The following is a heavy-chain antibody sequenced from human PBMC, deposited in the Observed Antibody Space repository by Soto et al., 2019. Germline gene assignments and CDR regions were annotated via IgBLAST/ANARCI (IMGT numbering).Heavy chain of an antibody. Sequence: QVQLVESGGGVVQPGRSLRLSCAASGFTFSSYGMHWVRQAPGKGLEWVAVISYDGSNKYYADSVKGRFTISRDNSKNTLYLQMNNLRAEDTAVYYCAKDLRNYYDSSGLDYWGQGTLVTVSS. CDR3: AKDLRNYYDSSGLDY. D-gene: IGHD3-22*01. V-gene: IGHV3-30*18. CDR2: ISYDGSNK. J-gene: IGHJ4*02. CDR1: GFTFSSYG.